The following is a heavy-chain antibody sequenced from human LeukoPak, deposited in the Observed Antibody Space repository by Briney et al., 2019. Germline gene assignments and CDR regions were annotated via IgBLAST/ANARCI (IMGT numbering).Heavy chain of an antibody. J-gene: IGHJ4*02. D-gene: IGHD6-13*01. CDR2: IYPGDSDT. V-gene: IGHV5-51*01. CDR1: ESSFSTYW. Sequence: GDSLKISGKGSESSFSTYWIAWVRQMPGKGLEWMGIIYPGDSDTRYSPSFQGQFTISADKSVSTAYLQWSSLKASDSAIYYCAGAAAGTAIDSWGQGTLVTVSS. CDR3: AGAAAGTAIDS.